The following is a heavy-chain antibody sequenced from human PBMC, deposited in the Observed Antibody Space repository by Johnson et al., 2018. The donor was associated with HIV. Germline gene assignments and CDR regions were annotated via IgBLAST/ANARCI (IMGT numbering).Heavy chain of an antibody. D-gene: IGHD6-25*01. CDR2: IKQDGSEK. CDR1: GFTFSSYW. CDR3: ARFGMGSSGDAFDI. V-gene: IGHV3-7*01. Sequence: VQLVESGGGVVQPGRSLRLSCAASGFTFSSYWMSWVRQAPGKGLEWVANIKQDGSEKYYVDSVKGRFTISRDNAKNSLYLQMNSLRVEDTAVYYCARFGMGSSGDAFDIWGQGTMVTVSS. J-gene: IGHJ3*02.